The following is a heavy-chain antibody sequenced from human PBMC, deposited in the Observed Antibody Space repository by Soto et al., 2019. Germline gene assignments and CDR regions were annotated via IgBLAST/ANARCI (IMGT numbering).Heavy chain of an antibody. CDR3: ASQSGIRLDY. V-gene: IGHV4-34*01. D-gene: IGHD3-3*02. Sequence: SETLSLTCAVYGGSFSGYYWTWIRQPPGTGLEWIGEINHSGSTNYNPSLKSRVTISVDTSKNQFSLKLSSVTAADTAVYYCASQSGIRLDYWGQGTLVTVSS. CDR1: GGSFSGYY. CDR2: INHSGST. J-gene: IGHJ4*02.